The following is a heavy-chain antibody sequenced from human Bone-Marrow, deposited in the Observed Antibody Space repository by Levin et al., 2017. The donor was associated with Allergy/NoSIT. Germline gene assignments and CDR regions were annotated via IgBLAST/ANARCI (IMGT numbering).Heavy chain of an antibody. CDR3: ARGRNSTFDY. CDR2: TYYRSKWFS. V-gene: IGHV6-1*01. CDR1: GDSLSTNGVA. J-gene: IGHJ4*02. D-gene: IGHD1-14*01. Sequence: LRLSCVISGDSLSTNGVAWNWIRQSPSRGLEWLGRTYYRSKWFSDYAVSVKSRITVNPDTSRNQFSLQLNSVTPEDTAVYYCARGRNSTFDYWGQGTLVTVSS.